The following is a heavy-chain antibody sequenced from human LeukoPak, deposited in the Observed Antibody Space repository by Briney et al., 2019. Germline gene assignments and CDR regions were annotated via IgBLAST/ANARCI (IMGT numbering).Heavy chain of an antibody. Sequence: GRSLRLSCAASGFTFSSHGMHWVRQAPGKGLEWVALMSYDGTNKVYADSVKGRFTISRDNSKNTLYMEMNNLRAEDTAVYYCAKRGYCSGGRCYSFHFDYWGQGTLVTVSS. CDR3: AKRGYCSGGRCYSFHFDY. J-gene: IGHJ4*02. D-gene: IGHD2-15*01. V-gene: IGHV3-30*18. CDR1: GFTFSSHG. CDR2: MSYDGTNK.